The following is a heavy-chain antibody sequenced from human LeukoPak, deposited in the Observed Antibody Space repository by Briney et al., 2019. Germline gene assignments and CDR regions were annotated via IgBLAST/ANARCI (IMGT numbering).Heavy chain of an antibody. CDR1: GYSFTSYW. D-gene: IGHD3-10*01. CDR3: ARHSKISGIWFGESHGAFDI. Sequence: GESLKISCKGSGYSFTSYWIGWVRQMPGKGLEWMGIIYPGDSDTRYSPSFQGQVTISADKSISTAYLQWSSLKASDTAMYYCARHSKISGIWFGESHGAFDIWGQGTMVTVSS. J-gene: IGHJ3*02. CDR2: IYPGDSDT. V-gene: IGHV5-51*01.